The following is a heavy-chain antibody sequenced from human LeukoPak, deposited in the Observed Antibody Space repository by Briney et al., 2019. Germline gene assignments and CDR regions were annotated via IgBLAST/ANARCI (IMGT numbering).Heavy chain of an antibody. V-gene: IGHV4-59*01. CDR3: ARDGNPFDY. J-gene: IGHJ4*02. Sequence: SETLSLTCTVSGVSISSYYWSWIRQPPGKGLEWIGYIYYSGSTNYNPSLKSRVTISVDTSKNQFSLKLSSVTAADTAVYYCARDGNPFDYWGQGTLVIVSS. CDR1: GVSISSYY. CDR2: IYYSGST.